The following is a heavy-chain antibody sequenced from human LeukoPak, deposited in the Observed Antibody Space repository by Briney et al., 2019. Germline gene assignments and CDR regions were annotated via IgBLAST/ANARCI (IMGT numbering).Heavy chain of an antibody. CDR2: IYHGGDS. D-gene: IGHD1-1*01. Sequence: SETLSLTCAVSGGSISSHHWWSWVRQPPGKGLEWMGEIYHGGDSNYNPSLKSRVTISVDKSKNQLSLKLNSVTSADTAVYYCARNVGTASLGTNWLDPWGQGTLVTVSS. CDR3: ARNVGTASLGTNWLDP. J-gene: IGHJ5*02. CDR1: GGSISSHHW. V-gene: IGHV4-4*02.